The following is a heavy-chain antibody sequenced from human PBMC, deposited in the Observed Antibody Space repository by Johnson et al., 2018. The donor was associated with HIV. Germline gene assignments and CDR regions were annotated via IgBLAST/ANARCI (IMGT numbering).Heavy chain of an antibody. CDR2: IPYDGSIK. J-gene: IGHJ3*02. D-gene: IGHD4-17*01. CDR1: GLTSSSSA. CDR3: AKGENDYGDYGLDAFDI. Sequence: VESGGGVVRRGGSLSLSCSAPGLTSSSSAMHWVRQAPGKGLEWVAVIPYDGSIKYYADPVKGRFTISRDNSKNTMYLQMNSLRAEDTAVYYCAKGENDYGDYGLDAFDIWGQGTMVTVSS. V-gene: IGHV3-30-3*01.